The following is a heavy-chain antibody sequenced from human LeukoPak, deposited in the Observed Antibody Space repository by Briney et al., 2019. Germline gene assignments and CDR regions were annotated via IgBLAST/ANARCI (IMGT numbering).Heavy chain of an antibody. J-gene: IGHJ4*02. V-gene: IGHV4-59*01. CDR2: IYYSGST. CDR1: GGSISSYY. CDR3: ASAIYDYVWGSYRSGYYFDY. Sequence: PSETLSLTCTVSGGSISSYYWSWIRQPPGKGLEWIGYIYYSGSTNYNPSLKSRVTISVDTSKNLFSLKLSSVTAADTAVYYCASAIYDYVWGSYRSGYYFDYWGQGTLVTVSS. D-gene: IGHD3-16*02.